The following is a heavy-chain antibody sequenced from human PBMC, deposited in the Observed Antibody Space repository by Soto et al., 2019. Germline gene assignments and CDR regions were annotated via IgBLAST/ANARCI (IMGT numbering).Heavy chain of an antibody. CDR2: ISGDGADT. V-gene: IGHV3-23*01. Sequence: GASVKVSCKASGFTFMSNAMSWVRQAPGKGLEWVSAISGDGADTYYADSVRGRFTISRDNSKNTLSLQMNSLRDEDTALYYCVKDFRCADWGQGTRVTVSS. J-gene: IGHJ4*02. D-gene: IGHD2-8*01. CDR3: VKDFRCAD. CDR1: GFTFMSNA.